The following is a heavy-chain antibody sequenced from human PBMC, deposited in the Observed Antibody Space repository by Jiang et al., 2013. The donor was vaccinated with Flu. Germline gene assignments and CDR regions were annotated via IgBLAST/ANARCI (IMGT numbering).Heavy chain of an antibody. Sequence: RLSCAASGFTFTSYAMSWVRQAPGKGLEWVSAISGSGGSTYSTDSVKGRFTISRDNSKNTLYLQMNSLRAEDTAVYYCAKDRVCSVGRCDFDYWGQGTLVTVSS. CDR3: AKDRVCSVGRCDFDY. CDR2: ISGSGGST. CDR1: GFTFTSYA. D-gene: IGHD2-15*01. J-gene: IGHJ4*02. V-gene: IGHV3-23*01.